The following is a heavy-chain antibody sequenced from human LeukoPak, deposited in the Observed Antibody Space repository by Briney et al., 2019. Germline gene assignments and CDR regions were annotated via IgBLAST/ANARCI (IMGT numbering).Heavy chain of an antibody. CDR2: IWYDGSNK. V-gene: IGHV3-33*01. CDR1: GFTFSSYG. Sequence: GRSLRLSCAASGFTFSSYGMHWVRQAPGKGREWVAVIWYDGSNKYYADSVKGRFTISRDNSKNTLYLQMNSLRAEDTAVYYCARDLGGDYVFDYWGQGTLVTVSS. J-gene: IGHJ4*02. CDR3: ARDLGGDYVFDY. D-gene: IGHD2-21*02.